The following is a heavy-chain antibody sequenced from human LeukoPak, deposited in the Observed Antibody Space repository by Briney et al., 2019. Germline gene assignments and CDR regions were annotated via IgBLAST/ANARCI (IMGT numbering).Heavy chain of an antibody. D-gene: IGHD6-6*01. CDR3: ARRTYSSSSSLFDY. Sequence: GASVKVSCKASGYTFTSFGISWVRQAPGQGLEWMGWISTYNGDTNYAQNLQGRVTMTTDTSTTTAYMELRSLRSDDTAFYYCARRTYSSSSSLFDYWGQGTLVTVSS. V-gene: IGHV1-18*01. CDR1: GYTFTSFG. J-gene: IGHJ4*02. CDR2: ISTYNGDT.